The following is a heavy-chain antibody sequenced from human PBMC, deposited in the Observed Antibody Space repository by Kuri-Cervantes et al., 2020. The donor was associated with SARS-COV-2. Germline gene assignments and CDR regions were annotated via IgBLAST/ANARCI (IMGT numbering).Heavy chain of an antibody. J-gene: IGHJ4*02. CDR3: AKDQHGIVVVVAAIDY. V-gene: IGHV3-30*18. D-gene: IGHD2-15*01. CDR2: ISYDGSNK. Sequence: GGSLRLACAVSGFTFTSHSMHWVRQAQGKGLEWVALISYDGSNKFYADSVKGRFTISRDNSKNTLYLQMNSLRTEDTAVYYCAKDQHGIVVVVAAIDYWGQGTLVTVSS. CDR1: GFTFTSHS.